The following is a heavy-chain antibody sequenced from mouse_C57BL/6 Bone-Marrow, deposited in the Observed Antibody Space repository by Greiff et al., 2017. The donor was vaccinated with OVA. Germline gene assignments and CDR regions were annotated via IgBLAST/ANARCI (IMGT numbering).Heavy chain of an antibody. Sequence: DVKLVESGGGLVQPGGSLKLSRAASGFTFSDYGMAWVRQAPRKGPEWVAFISNLAYSIYYADTVTGRFTISRENAKNTLYLEMSSLRSEDTAMYYCARPDSNYAYAMDYWGQGTSVTVSS. V-gene: IGHV5-15*01. CDR3: ARPDSNYAYAMDY. J-gene: IGHJ4*01. CDR1: GFTFSDYG. CDR2: ISNLAYSI. D-gene: IGHD2-5*01.